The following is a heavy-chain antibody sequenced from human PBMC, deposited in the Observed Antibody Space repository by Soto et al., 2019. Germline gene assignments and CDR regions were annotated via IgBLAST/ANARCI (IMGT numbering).Heavy chain of an antibody. CDR3: GLYLIVGDTTHFDQ. CDR1: GYTFTAYG. V-gene: IGHV1-18*01. CDR2: MRGYTGAS. J-gene: IGHJ4*02. D-gene: IGHD1-26*01. Sequence: QVQLVQSGAEVKKPGASVKVPCKTSGYTFTAYGISWVRQAPGQGPEWMGWMRGYTGASKYAPKFQDRVTLTTVKATGTAYMELRSLTSDDTSIYCWGLYLIVGDTTHFDQWGEGTLVTVS.